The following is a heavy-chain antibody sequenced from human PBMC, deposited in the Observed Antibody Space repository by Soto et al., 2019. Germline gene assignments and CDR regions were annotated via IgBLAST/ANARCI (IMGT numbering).Heavy chain of an antibody. V-gene: IGHV3-30-3*01. CDR2: ISYDGSNK. J-gene: IGHJ4*02. CDR3: ARDAAGTGTKLSTLDY. D-gene: IGHD1-7*01. Sequence: PGGSLRLSCAASGFTFSSYAMHWVRQAPGKGLEWVAVISYDGSNKYYADSVKGRFTISRDNSKNTLYLQMNSLRAEDTAVYYCARDAAGTGTKLSTLDYCGQGTLVTVSS. CDR1: GFTFSSYA.